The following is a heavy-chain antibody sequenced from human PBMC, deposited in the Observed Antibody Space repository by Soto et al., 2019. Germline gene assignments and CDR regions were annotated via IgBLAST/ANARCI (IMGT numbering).Heavy chain of an antibody. CDR1: GFTFSSYS. D-gene: IGHD4-17*01. J-gene: IGHJ4*02. CDR2: ISRSSSTI. CDR3: ARGATTVTTVSAY. Sequence: EVQLVESGGGLVQPGGSLRLSCAASGFTFSSYSMNWVRQAPGKGLEWVSYISRSSSTIYYADSVKGRFTISRDNAKNSLYLQMNSLRAEDTAVYYCARGATTVTTVSAYWGQGTLVTVSS. V-gene: IGHV3-48*01.